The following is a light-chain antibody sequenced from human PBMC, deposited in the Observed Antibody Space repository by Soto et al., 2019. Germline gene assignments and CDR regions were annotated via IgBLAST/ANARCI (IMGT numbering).Light chain of an antibody. CDR1: QTVSPN. V-gene: IGKV3-15*01. Sequence: EIVLTQSPDTLSLSPGERATLSCRASQTVSPNVAWYQQRPGQAPRLLIYGASTRATGIPGRFSGSGSGTEFTLTISSLESEDFAVYYCQQYYTWPSFGQGTRLEIK. J-gene: IGKJ5*01. CDR3: QQYYTWPS. CDR2: GAS.